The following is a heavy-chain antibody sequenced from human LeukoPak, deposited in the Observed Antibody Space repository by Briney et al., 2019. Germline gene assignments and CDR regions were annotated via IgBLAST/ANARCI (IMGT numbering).Heavy chain of an antibody. J-gene: IGHJ4*02. CDR2: ISGSGGST. D-gene: IGHD2-15*01. Sequence: WGSLRLSCAASGFTFSSYAMSWVRQAPGKVLEWVSAISGSGGSTYYADSVKGRFTISRDNSKNTLYLQMNSLGAEDTAVYYCAKDGIVVVVAIRFDYWGQGTLVTVSS. CDR3: AKDGIVVVVAIRFDY. V-gene: IGHV3-23*01. CDR1: GFTFSSYA.